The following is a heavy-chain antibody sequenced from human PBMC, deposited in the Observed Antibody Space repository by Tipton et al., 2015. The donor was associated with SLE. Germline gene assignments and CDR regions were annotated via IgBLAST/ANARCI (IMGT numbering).Heavy chain of an antibody. V-gene: IGHV4-39*07. J-gene: IGHJ5*02. CDR1: GGSISSSSYY. CDR2: AYYSGTT. Sequence: TLPLTCTVSGGSISSSSYYWGWIRQPPGKGLEWIGTAYYSGTTYYNPSLKSRVTISVDTSKNQFSLKLSSLTAADTAVYFCARHGTNGYCSGGSCSPGAWFDPWGQGTLVTVSS. D-gene: IGHD2-15*01. CDR3: ARHGTNGYCSGGSCSPGAWFDP.